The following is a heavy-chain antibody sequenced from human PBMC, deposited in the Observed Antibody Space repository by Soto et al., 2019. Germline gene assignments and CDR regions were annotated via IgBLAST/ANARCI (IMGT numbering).Heavy chain of an antibody. Sequence: QVQLVQSGAEVKKPGASVKVSCKASGYTFTGYYMHWVRQAPGQGLEWMGWIHPNSGGTNYAQKFQGWVTMTRDTSISTACMELSRLRSDDTAVYYSARGPPRLELTDAFDIWGQGTMVTVSS. J-gene: IGHJ3*02. V-gene: IGHV1-2*04. CDR1: GYTFTGYY. CDR2: IHPNSGGT. D-gene: IGHD1-7*01. CDR3: ARGPPRLELTDAFDI.